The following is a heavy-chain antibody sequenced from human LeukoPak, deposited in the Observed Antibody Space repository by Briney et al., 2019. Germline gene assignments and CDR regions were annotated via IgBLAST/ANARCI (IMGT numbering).Heavy chain of an antibody. J-gene: IGHJ4*02. D-gene: IGHD1-26*01. CDR3: ARLMGERSLFDY. CDR1: GFTFGTYA. CDR2: ISSSGGRT. Sequence: PGGSLRLSCAASGFTFGTYAMSWVRQAPGKGLEWVSAISSSGGRTYYADSVKGRFTISRDNSKNTLYLQMNSLRAEDTAVYYCARLMGERSLFDYWGQGVLVTVSS. V-gene: IGHV3-23*01.